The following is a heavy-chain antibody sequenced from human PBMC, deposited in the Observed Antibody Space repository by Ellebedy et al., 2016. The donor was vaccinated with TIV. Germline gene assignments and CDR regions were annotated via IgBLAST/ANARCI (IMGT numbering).Heavy chain of an antibody. D-gene: IGHD4-23*01. Sequence: MPSETLSLTCTVSGGSISSYYWSWIRQPPGKGLEWIGYIYYSGSTNYNPSLTSRVTISVDTSKNPFSLKLSSVTASDTAVYYCARLDGGNGNDYWGQGTLVTVSS. J-gene: IGHJ4*02. CDR3: ARLDGGNGNDY. CDR1: GGSISSYY. V-gene: IGHV4-59*08. CDR2: IYYSGST.